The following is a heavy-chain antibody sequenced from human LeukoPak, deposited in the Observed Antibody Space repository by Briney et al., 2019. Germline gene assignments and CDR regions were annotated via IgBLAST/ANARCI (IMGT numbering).Heavy chain of an antibody. CDR3: ARGQDIVVVPAAETYFDY. CDR2: IWYDGSNK. J-gene: IGHJ4*02. D-gene: IGHD2-2*01. CDR1: GFTFSSYG. Sequence: GRSLRLSCAASGFTFSSYGMHWVRQAPGKGLEWVAVIWYDGSNKYYADSVKGRFTISRDNSKNTLDLQMNSLRAEDTAVYYCARGQDIVVVPAAETYFDYWGQGTLVTVSS. V-gene: IGHV3-33*01.